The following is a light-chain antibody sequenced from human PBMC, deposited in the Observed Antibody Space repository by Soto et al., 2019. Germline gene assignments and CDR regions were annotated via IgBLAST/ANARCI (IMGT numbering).Light chain of an antibody. CDR2: GNS. J-gene: IGLJ1*01. CDR3: QTDDIGLSGLYV. Sequence: QAVVTQPPSVSGAPRQTVTMTCTGSSSNVGAGYDVHWYQQLPGTAPKLLIYGNSNRPSGVPDRFSGSKSGTSASLAIAGLQAEDEADYYCQTDDIGLSGLYVFGTGTKVTVL. CDR1: SSNVGAGYD. V-gene: IGLV1-40*01.